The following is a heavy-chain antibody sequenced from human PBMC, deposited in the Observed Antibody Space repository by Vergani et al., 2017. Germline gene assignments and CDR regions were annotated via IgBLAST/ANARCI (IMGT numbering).Heavy chain of an antibody. D-gene: IGHD2-21*02. CDR3: AXYLRDSTDGLPDS. V-gene: IGHV3-30*02. Sequence: QVQLVESAGGVVQPGGSLRLSCAASGLTFSNFGMHWIRQAPGKGLEWLAYIGKDGINTRYRDAVKGRFTVSRDNSKDILYLQMDSLRSQDTPLYYCAXYLRDSTDGLPDSWGPGTLVIVSS. CDR2: IGKDGINT. CDR1: GLTFSNFG. J-gene: IGHJ4*02.